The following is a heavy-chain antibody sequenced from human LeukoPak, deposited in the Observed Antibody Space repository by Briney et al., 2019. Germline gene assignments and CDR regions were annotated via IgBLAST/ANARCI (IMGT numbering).Heavy chain of an antibody. Sequence: SETLSLTCAVYGGSFSGYYWSWIRQPPGKGLEWIGEINHSGSTNYNPSLKSRVTISVDTSKNQFSLKLNSVTAADTAVYYCARGSRITMIVVVITNRAFDIWGQGTMVTVSS. J-gene: IGHJ3*02. CDR1: GGSFSGYY. V-gene: IGHV4-34*01. CDR3: ARGSRITMIVVVITNRAFDI. CDR2: INHSGST. D-gene: IGHD3-22*01.